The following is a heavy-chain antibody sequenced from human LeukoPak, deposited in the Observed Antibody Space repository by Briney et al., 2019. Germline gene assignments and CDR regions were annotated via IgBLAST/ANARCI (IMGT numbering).Heavy chain of an antibody. Sequence: PGGSLRLSCAASGFSFNSDWMDWVRQAPGKGLEWVANIKRDESEKNYLDSVKGRFTISRDNAQNSLYLQMNGLRVEDTAVYYCTRRLDDWGQRTLVTVSS. CDR3: TRRLDD. D-gene: IGHD3-16*01. V-gene: IGHV3-7*01. CDR2: IKRDESEK. CDR1: GFSFNSDW. J-gene: IGHJ4*02.